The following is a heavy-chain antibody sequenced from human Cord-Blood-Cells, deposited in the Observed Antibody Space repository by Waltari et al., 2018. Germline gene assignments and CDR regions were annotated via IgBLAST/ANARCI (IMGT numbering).Heavy chain of an antibody. CDR2: INHSGST. Sequence: QVQLQQWGAGLLKPSETLSLTCAVYGGSFSGYYWSWIRQPPGKGLEWIGEINHSGSTNYNPSLKSRVTISVDTSKNQFSLKLSSVTAADTAVYYCARATGDIVVVPAAMWWFDPWGQGTLVTVSS. CDR3: ARATGDIVVVPAAMWWFDP. J-gene: IGHJ5*02. V-gene: IGHV4-34*01. D-gene: IGHD2-2*01. CDR1: GGSFSGYY.